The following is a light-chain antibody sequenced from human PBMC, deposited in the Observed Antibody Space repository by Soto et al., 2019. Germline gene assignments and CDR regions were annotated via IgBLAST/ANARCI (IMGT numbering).Light chain of an antibody. CDR3: QQYGDAPIT. V-gene: IGKV3-20*01. J-gene: IGKJ5*01. Sequence: EIVITQSPSTLSVSPGERDTLSCRASQTVTSTLLAWFQQKPGQAPGLLIYRASSRATGVPDRFSGSGSGTDFTLTISRLEPEDFALYYCQQYGDAPITFGQGTRLEIK. CDR2: RAS. CDR1: QTVTSTL.